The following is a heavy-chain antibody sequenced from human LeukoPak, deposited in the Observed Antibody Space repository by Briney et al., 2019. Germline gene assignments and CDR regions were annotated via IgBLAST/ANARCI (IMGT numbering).Heavy chain of an antibody. J-gene: IGHJ6*04. CDR3: ARLYYGSGSYPGGMDV. V-gene: IGHV5-51*01. Sequence: GESLKISCKGSGYRFTSYWIGWVRQMPGKGLEWMGIIYPGDSDTRYSPSFQGQVTISADKSISTAYLQWSSLKASDTAMYYCARLYYGSGSYPGGMDVWGKGTTVTVSS. CDR1: GYRFTSYW. D-gene: IGHD3-10*01. CDR2: IYPGDSDT.